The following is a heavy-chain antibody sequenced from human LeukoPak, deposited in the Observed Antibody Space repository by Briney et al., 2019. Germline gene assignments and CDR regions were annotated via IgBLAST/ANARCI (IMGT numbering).Heavy chain of an antibody. CDR1: EFTFSDYW. Sequence: PGGSLRLSCAASEFTFSDYWMYWFRQAPGEGLVWVSRMNIDGSSISYADSVKGRFTMSRDNAKNTLYLQMNSLRVEDTAVYYCARAGGGDSRMAYDPWGQGTLVTVSS. J-gene: IGHJ5*02. CDR3: ARAGGGDSRMAYDP. D-gene: IGHD6-13*01. CDR2: MNIDGSSI. V-gene: IGHV3-74*01.